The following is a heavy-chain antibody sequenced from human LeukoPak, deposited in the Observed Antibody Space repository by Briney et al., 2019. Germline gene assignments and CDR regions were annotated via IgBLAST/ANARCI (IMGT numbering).Heavy chain of an antibody. J-gene: IGHJ4*02. V-gene: IGHV4-59*08. CDR3: ARLTSGTHPNFDY. D-gene: IGHD3-10*01. CDR1: GGSISSYY. Sequence: SETLSLTCTASGGSISSYYWSWIRQPPRKGLEWIGYVFYSGSINYNPSLKSRVTISIDASKNQFSLKLSSVTAADTAVYYCARLTSGTHPNFDYWGQGTLVTVSS. CDR2: VFYSGSI.